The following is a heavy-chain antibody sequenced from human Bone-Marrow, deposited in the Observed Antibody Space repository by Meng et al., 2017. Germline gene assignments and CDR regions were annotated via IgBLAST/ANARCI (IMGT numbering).Heavy chain of an antibody. J-gene: IGHJ4*02. Sequence: QMQLQESGPGLVKPSGTLSLTCPVSGGSISSNNWWSWVRQPPGKGLEWIGEIYHSGRTNYHPSLKSRVSISVDKSKNQFSLKLSSVTAADTAVYYCARGKAGGNFHFDYWGQGTLVTVSS. CDR2: IYHSGRT. D-gene: IGHD4-23*01. CDR1: GGSISSNNW. CDR3: ARGKAGGNFHFDY. V-gene: IGHV4-4*02.